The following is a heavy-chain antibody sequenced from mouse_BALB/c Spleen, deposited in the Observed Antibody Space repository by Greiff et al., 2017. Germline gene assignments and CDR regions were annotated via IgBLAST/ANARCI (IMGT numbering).Heavy chain of an antibody. CDR2: IYPSDSYT. D-gene: IGHD4-1*01. CDR3: TRSWDNY. CDR1: GYNFTSYW. Sequence: QVQLQQPGAELVRPGASVKLSCKASGYNFTSYWINWVKQRPGQGLEWSGNIYPSDSYTNYNQKFKDKATLTVDKSSSTAYMQLSIPTSEDSAVYYCTRSWDNYWGQGTTLTVSA. J-gene: IGHJ2*01. V-gene: IGHV1-69*02.